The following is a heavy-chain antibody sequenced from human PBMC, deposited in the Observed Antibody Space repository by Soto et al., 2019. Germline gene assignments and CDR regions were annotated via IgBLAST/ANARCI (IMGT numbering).Heavy chain of an antibody. Sequence: ASETLSLTCAVSGGSISSSNWWSWVRQPPGKGLEWIGEIYHSGSTNYNPSLKSRVTISVDKSKNQFSLKLSSVTAADTAVYYCARTRFLELDAFDIWGQGTMVTVSS. CDR3: ARTRFLELDAFDI. D-gene: IGHD3-3*01. CDR1: GGSISSSNW. V-gene: IGHV4-4*02. J-gene: IGHJ3*02. CDR2: IYHSGST.